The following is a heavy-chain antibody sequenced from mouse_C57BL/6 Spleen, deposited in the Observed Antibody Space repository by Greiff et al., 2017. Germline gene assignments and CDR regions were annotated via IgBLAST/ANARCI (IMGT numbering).Heavy chain of an antibody. V-gene: IGHV1-62-2*01. CDR2: FYPGSGSI. D-gene: IGHD3-1*01. Sequence: VNVVESGAELVKPGASVKLSCKASGYTFTEYTIHWVKQRSGQGLEWIGWFYPGSGSIKYNEKFKDKATLTADKSSSTVYMELSRLTSEDSAVYFCARHEEGYYAMDYWGQGTSVTVSS. CDR3: ARHEEGYYAMDY. J-gene: IGHJ4*01. CDR1: GYTFTEYT.